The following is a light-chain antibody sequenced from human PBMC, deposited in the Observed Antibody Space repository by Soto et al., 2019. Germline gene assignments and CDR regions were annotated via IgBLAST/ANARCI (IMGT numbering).Light chain of an antibody. J-gene: IGLJ2*01. CDR1: SGDVGGYNY. V-gene: IGLV2-8*01. Sequence: QSALTQPPSASGSPGQSVTISCTGTSGDVGGYNYVSWYQQHPGKAPKLMIYDVSKRPSGVPDRFSGSKSANTASLTVSGLHAEDEAEYYCSSYGGSNNVIFGGGTKLTVL. CDR2: DVS. CDR3: SSYGGSNNVI.